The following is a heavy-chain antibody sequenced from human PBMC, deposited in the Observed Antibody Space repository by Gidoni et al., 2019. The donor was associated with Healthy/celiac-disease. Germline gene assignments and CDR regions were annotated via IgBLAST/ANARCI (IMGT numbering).Heavy chain of an antibody. V-gene: IGHV1-18*01. J-gene: IGHJ6*02. CDR3: ARDKDGMDV. CDR2: ISAYNGNT. Sequence: PGQGLEWMGWISAYNGNTNYAQKLQGRVTMTTDTSTSTAYMELRSLRSDDTAVYYCARDKDGMDVWGQGTTVTVSS.